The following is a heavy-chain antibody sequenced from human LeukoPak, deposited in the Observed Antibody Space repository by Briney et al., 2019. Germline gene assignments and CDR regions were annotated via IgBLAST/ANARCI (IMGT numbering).Heavy chain of an antibody. J-gene: IGHJ4*02. Sequence: PGGSLRLSCAASGFTFDDYAMHWVRQAPGKGLEWVSGISWNSGSIGYADSVKGRFTISRDNAKNSLYLQVNSLRAEDMALYYCAKGKIPVAGTPLFDYWGQGTLVTVSS. CDR1: GFTFDDYA. D-gene: IGHD6-19*01. CDR2: ISWNSGSI. CDR3: AKGKIPVAGTPLFDY. V-gene: IGHV3-9*03.